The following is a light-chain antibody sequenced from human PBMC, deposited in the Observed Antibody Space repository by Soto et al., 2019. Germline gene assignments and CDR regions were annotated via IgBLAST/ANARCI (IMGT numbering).Light chain of an antibody. J-gene: IGLJ3*02. CDR1: TSNIGSNY. V-gene: IGLV1-47*01. CDR2: RNN. CDR3: ATRDDSLISWV. Sequence: QSVLTQPPSASGTPGQRVTISCSGTTSNIGSNYVYWYQQFPGTAPKLLMFRNNERPSGVPDRFSGSKSGTSASLAISGLRSEDETTYYCATRDDSLISWVFGGGTKLTVL.